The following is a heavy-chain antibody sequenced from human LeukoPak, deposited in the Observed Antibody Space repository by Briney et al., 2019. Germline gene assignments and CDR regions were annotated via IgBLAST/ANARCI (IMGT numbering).Heavy chain of an antibody. CDR1: GFTFSSYA. CDR2: ISGSGGST. Sequence: GASLRLSCAASGFTFSSYAMSWVRQAPGKGLEWVSAISGSGGSTYYADSVKGRFTISRDNSKNTLYLQMNSLRAEDTAVYYCAKVGVYDYVWGSYRSLGVFDYWGQGTMVTVSS. D-gene: IGHD3-16*02. J-gene: IGHJ4*02. V-gene: IGHV3-23*01. CDR3: AKVGVYDYVWGSYRSLGVFDY.